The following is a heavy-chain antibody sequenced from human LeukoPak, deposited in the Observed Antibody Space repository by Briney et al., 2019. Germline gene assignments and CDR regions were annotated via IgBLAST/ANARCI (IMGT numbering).Heavy chain of an antibody. D-gene: IGHD7-27*01. CDR2: IKQDGSEK. J-gene: IGHJ4*02. V-gene: IGHV3-7*04. CDR1: GFTFSSYW. Sequence: PGGSLRLSCAASGFTFSSYWMSWVRQAPGKGLEWVANIKQDGSEKQYVDSVKGRFTISGDNAENSLCLQMNSLKAEDTAVYYCGRFTRSGDSVYWGQGTLVTVSS. CDR3: GRFTRSGDSVY.